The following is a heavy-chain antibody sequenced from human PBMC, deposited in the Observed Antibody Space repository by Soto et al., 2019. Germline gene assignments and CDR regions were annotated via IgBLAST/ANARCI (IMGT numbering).Heavy chain of an antibody. CDR2: INAGNGNT. V-gene: IGHV1-3*01. Sequence: QIQLMQSGAEVKKPGASVKVSCKASGYTFTSYGIHWVRQAPGQRLEWTGWINAGNGNTKDSEKFQGRVTITRDTSASTAYLEVKSLRSEDTAVYSGVRDPTDSNVYYHHYSYGMDVWGQGTTVTVSS. D-gene: IGHD3-22*01. J-gene: IGHJ6*02. CDR1: GYTFTSYG. CDR3: VRDPTDSNVYYHHYSYGMDV.